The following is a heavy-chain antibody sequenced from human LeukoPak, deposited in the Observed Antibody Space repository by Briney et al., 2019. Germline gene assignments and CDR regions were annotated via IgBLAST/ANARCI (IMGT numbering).Heavy chain of an antibody. Sequence: SETLSLTCTVSGGSISTYYWSWIRQPPGKGLEWIGYIYYSGSTNYNPSLKSRITISVDTSKNQFSLKLSSVTAADTAVYYCARAKWGQAVDYWGQGTLVTVSS. D-gene: IGHD7-27*01. CDR2: IYYSGST. CDR3: ARAKWGQAVDY. CDR1: GGSISTYY. J-gene: IGHJ4*02. V-gene: IGHV4-59*01.